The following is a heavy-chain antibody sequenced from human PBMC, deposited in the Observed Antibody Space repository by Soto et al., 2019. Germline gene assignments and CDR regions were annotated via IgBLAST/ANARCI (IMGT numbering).Heavy chain of an antibody. CDR2: IYYSGST. CDR3: ASLPGTPVSIFYYYYMDV. CDR1: GGSIRTSGYS. V-gene: IGHV4-39*01. Sequence: SETLSLTCTVSGGSIRTSGYSWGWIRQPPGKGLEWIGSIYYSGSTYYNPSLKSRVTISVDTSKNQFSLKLSSVTAADTAVYYCASLPGTPVSIFYYYYMDVWGKGTTVTVSS. J-gene: IGHJ6*03. D-gene: IGHD1-7*01.